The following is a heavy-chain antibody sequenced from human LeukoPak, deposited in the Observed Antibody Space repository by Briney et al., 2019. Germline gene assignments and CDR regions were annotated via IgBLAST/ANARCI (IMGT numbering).Heavy chain of an antibody. CDR2: ISAYNGNT. CDR3: ARDLVVRGMVAHYYYGMDV. CDR1: GYTFTSYG. V-gene: IGHV1-18*01. D-gene: IGHD3-10*01. Sequence: ASVKVSCKASGYTFTSYGISWVRQAPGQGLEWMGWISAYNGNTNYAQKLQGRVTMTTDTSTSTAYMELRSLRSDDTAVYYCARDLVVRGMVAHYYYGMDVWGQGTTVTVYS. J-gene: IGHJ6*02.